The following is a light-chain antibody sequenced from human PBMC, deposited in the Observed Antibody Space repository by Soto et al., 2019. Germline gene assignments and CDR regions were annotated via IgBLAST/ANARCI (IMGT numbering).Light chain of an antibody. CDR3: AAWDDSLNAL. CDR1: SSNIGSNT. Sequence: QSVLTQPPSASGTPGQRVTISCSGSSSNIGSNTVNWYQQLPRTAPKLLFYSNNQRPSGVPDRFSGSKSGTSASLAISGLQSEDEADYYCAAWDDSLNALFGGGTKLTVL. CDR2: SNN. J-gene: IGLJ2*01. V-gene: IGLV1-44*01.